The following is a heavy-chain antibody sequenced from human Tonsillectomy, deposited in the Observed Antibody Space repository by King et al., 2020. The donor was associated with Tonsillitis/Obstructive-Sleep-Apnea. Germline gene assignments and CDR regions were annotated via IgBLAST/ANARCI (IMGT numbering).Heavy chain of an antibody. J-gene: IGHJ3*02. CDR3: AKEPLILVRVFSGDAFDI. V-gene: IGHV3-23*04. CDR1: GFTFSSFA. D-gene: IGHD3-10*01. CDR2: ISSNTGRT. Sequence: VQLVESGGGSVQPGGSLRISCAASGFTFSSFAMSWVRQAPGKGLEWGSGISSNTGRTYYADSVKGRFTISRDNSKNTLYLQMDSLRAEDTAIYYCAKEPLILVRVFSGDAFDIWGQGTMVTVSS.